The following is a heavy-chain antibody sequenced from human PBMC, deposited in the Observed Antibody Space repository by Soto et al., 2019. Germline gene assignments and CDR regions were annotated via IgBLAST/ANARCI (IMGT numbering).Heavy chain of an antibody. CDR1: GGSISSSNW. V-gene: IGHV4-4*02. Sequence: SETLSLTCAVSGGSISSSNWWSWVRQPPGKGLEWIGEIYHSGSTNYNPSLKSRVTISVDKSKNQFSLKLSSVTAADTAVYYCASFNYYGSGSSDAFDIWGQGTMVTVSS. D-gene: IGHD3-10*01. J-gene: IGHJ3*02. CDR3: ASFNYYGSGSSDAFDI. CDR2: IYHSGST.